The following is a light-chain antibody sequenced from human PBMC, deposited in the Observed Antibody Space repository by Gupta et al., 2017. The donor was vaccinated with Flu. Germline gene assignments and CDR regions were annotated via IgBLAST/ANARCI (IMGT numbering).Light chain of an antibody. Sequence: EVVLTQSPATLSLSPGNRDTLSCRASQSVGSYLAWYQQKPGQAPRFLIFDASIRAPGIPARFTGREGGTAFTLTISSREPEVCRVYYRQQRASGSPSITFGGGTKVEIK. CDR3: QQRASGSPSIT. CDR1: QSVGSY. CDR2: DAS. J-gene: IGKJ4*01. V-gene: IGKV3-11*01.